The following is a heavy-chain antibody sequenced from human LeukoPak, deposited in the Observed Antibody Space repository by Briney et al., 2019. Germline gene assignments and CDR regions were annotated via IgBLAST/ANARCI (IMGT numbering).Heavy chain of an antibody. CDR2: IKQDGSEK. J-gene: IGHJ3*02. D-gene: IGHD2-2*01. Sequence: GGSLKLSCAASGFIFSGSAMHWVRQAPGKGLEWVANIKQDGSEKYYVDSVKGRFTISRDNAKNSLYLQMNSLRAEDTAVYYCAREDIVVVPAAIDAFDIWGQGTMVTVSS. CDR1: GFIFSGSA. V-gene: IGHV3-7*01. CDR3: AREDIVVVPAAIDAFDI.